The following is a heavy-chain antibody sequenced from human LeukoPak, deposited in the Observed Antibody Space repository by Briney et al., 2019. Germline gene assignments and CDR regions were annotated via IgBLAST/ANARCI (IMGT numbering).Heavy chain of an antibody. V-gene: IGHV3-21*01. J-gene: IGHJ4*02. D-gene: IGHD3/OR15-3a*01. CDR2: ISSSSSYI. CDR1: GFTFSSYS. Sequence: GGSLRLSRAASGFTFSSYSMNWVRQAPGKGLEWVSSISSSSSYIYYADSVKGRFTISRDNAKNSLYLQMNSLRAEDTAVYYCARDGPLDYFDYWGQGTLVTVSS. CDR3: ARDGPLDYFDY.